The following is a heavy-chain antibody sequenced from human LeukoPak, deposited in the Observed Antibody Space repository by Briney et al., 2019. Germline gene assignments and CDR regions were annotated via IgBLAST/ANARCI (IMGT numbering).Heavy chain of an antibody. CDR1: GFTFSSYA. V-gene: IGHV3-64*01. CDR2: ISSNGGST. D-gene: IGHD3-16*01. CDR3: ARTTFGGVDY. Sequence: GGSLRLSCAASGFTFSSYAMHWVRQAPGKGLEYVSAISSNGGSTYYANSVKGRFTISRDNSKNTLYLQMGSLRAEDMAVYYCARTTFGGVDYWGQGTLVTVSS. J-gene: IGHJ4*02.